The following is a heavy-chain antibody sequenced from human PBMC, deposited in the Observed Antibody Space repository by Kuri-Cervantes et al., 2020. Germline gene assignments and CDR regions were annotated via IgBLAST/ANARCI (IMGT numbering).Heavy chain of an antibody. V-gene: IGHV3-15*01. CDR3: HANPYYYDSSGCYSRHIDY. CDR1: GFTFSNAW. D-gene: IGHD3-22*01. J-gene: IGHJ4*02. CDR2: IKSKTDGGTT. Sequence: GGSLRLSCAASGFTFSNAWMSWVRQAPGKGLEWVGRIKSKTDGGTTDYAAPVKGRFTISRDDSKNTLYLQMNSLKTEDTAVYYCHANPYYYDSSGCYSRHIDYWGQGTLVTVSS.